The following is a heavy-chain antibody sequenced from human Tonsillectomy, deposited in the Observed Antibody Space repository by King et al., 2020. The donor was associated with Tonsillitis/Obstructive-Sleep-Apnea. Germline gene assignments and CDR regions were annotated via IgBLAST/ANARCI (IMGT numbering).Heavy chain of an antibody. Sequence: VQLVESGEGVVQPGRSLRLSCAASGFTFNTYAMHWVRQAPGKGLEWLAVISYDGSDKYYAASVKGRFTIPRDNSKNTLYLQMNSLRVEGTAVYYCAEISGWSTRIDYWGQGALVTVSS. J-gene: IGHJ4*02. D-gene: IGHD6-19*01. CDR1: GFTFNTYA. CDR2: ISYDGSDK. CDR3: AEISGWSTRIDY. V-gene: IGHV3-30*01.